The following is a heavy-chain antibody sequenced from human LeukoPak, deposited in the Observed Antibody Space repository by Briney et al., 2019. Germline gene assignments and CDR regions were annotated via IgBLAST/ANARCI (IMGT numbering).Heavy chain of an antibody. J-gene: IGHJ2*01. V-gene: IGHV4-59*08. CDR2: IYYSGST. CDR1: GGSISSYY. Sequence: SETLSLTCTASGGSISSYYWSWIQQPPGKGLEWIGYIYYSGSTNYNPSLKSRVTISVDTSKNQFSLKLSSVTAADTAVYYCARPMTTVTPWYFDLWGRGTLVTVSS. CDR3: ARPMTTVTPWYFDL. D-gene: IGHD4-17*01.